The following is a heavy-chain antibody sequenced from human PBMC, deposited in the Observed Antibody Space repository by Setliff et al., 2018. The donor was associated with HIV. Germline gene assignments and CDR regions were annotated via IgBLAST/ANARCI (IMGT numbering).Heavy chain of an antibody. J-gene: IGHJ4*02. CDR2: MDPNSGNT. V-gene: IGHV1-8*03. CDR3: ARGKYSSSPPFDY. CDR1: GYTFTSYD. D-gene: IGHD6-6*01. Sequence: ASVKVSCKASGYTFTSYDINWVRQATGQGLEWMGWMDPNSGNTGYAQKFQGRVTITRNTSISTAYMELSSLRSEDTAVYYCARGKYSSSPPFDYWGQGTLVTVSS.